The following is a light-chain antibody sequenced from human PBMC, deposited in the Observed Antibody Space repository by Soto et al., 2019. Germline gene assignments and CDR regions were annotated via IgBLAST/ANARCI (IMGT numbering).Light chain of an antibody. CDR1: SSDVGGYNY. V-gene: IGLV2-14*01. CDR3: SSYTSSSTYV. CDR2: DVS. J-gene: IGLJ1*01. Sequence: QSALTQPASVSGSPGQSIAISCTGTSSDVGGYNYVSWYQQHPGKAPKLMVYDVSNRPSGVSNRFSGPKSGNTASLTISGLQAEDEADYYCSSYTSSSTYVFGTGTK.